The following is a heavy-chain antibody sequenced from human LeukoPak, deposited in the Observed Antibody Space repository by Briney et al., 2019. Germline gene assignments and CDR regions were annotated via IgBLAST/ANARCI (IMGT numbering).Heavy chain of an antibody. CDR2: IKQDGSEK. D-gene: IGHD3-16*01. CDR3: ARDRPYGGVMDGLFDP. V-gene: IGHV3-7*05. CDR1: GFTFSSYL. Sequence: GGSLRLSCAASGFTFSSYLMSWVRQAPGKGLEWVANIKQDGSEKYYVDSVKGRFTISRDNAKNSLYLQMNSLRAEDTAVYYCARDRPYGGVMDGLFDPWGQGTLVTVSS. J-gene: IGHJ5*02.